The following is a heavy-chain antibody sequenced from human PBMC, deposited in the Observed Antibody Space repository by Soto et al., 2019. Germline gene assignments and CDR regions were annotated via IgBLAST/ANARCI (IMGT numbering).Heavy chain of an antibody. CDR2: ISAYNGNT. Sequence: ASVKVSCKASGYTLTSYGISWVRQAPGQGLEWMGWISAYNGNTNYAQKLQGRVTMTTDTSTSTAYMELRSLRSDDTAVYYCARDGSYGSGSPHLGWFDPWGQGTLVTVSS. J-gene: IGHJ5*02. D-gene: IGHD3-10*01. V-gene: IGHV1-18*01. CDR3: ARDGSYGSGSPHLGWFDP. CDR1: GYTLTSYG.